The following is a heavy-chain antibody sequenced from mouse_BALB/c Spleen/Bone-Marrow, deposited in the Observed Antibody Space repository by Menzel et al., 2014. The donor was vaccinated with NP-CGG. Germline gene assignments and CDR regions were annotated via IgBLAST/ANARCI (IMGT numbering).Heavy chain of an antibody. J-gene: IGHJ4*01. CDR1: GYTFTGYW. D-gene: IGHD1-1*01. CDR2: INPSNGRT. Sequence: QVQLQQSGAALVTPGASVKLSCKASGYTFTGYWMHWVKQRPGQGLEWIGEINPSNGRTNYNEKFKSMATLTVDKSSSTAYMQLSSLTSEDSAVFYCARLIYGSSYMEDCWGQGTSVTVS. V-gene: IGHV1S81*02. CDR3: ARLIYGSSYMEDC.